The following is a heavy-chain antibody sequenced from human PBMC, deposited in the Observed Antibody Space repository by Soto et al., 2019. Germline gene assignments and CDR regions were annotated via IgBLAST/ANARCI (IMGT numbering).Heavy chain of an antibody. CDR1: GFTFSGSA. Sequence: QVQLVQSGPEVRKPGDSVTVSCKTSGFTFSGSAVQWVRQIRGQGLEWIGWIVVGSGKAKYAPKFQQRFTISRDKPKNTPYLEVNGRRPGDTAIYFCTVPTYGPHYWAQGPRPPLSS. CDR3: TVPTYGPHY. V-gene: IGHV1-58*01. D-gene: IGHD2-8*01. CDR2: IVVGSGKA. J-gene: IGHJ4*02.